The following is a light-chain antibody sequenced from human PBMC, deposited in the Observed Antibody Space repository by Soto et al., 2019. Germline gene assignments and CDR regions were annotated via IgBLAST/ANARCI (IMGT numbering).Light chain of an antibody. CDR3: VLCMGSGAYL. Sequence: QAVVIQESSLSVSPGGTVTLTCGLRSAPISTTYYPAWYQHTPGQAPRTLIYSTNTRSSGVPDRFSGSIRGNKAALTITGAQAEDEAEYHCVLCMGSGAYLFGPGTKVTVL. CDR1: SAPISTTYY. J-gene: IGLJ1*01. CDR2: STN. V-gene: IGLV8-61*01.